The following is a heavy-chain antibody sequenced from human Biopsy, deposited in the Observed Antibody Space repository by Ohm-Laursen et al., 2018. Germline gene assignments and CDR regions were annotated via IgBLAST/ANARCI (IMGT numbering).Heavy chain of an antibody. D-gene: IGHD3-16*02. CDR1: GFTFSTYA. Sequence: SLRLSCAASGFTFSTYAMSWVRQAPGKGLEWVGRIKSKTDGGTIDYAASVKGRIIISRDDSKKTVYLQMNNLKAEDTGVYYCTTYQYWGQGTLVTVSS. V-gene: IGHV3-15*01. CDR3: TTYQY. CDR2: IKSKTDGGTI. J-gene: IGHJ4*02.